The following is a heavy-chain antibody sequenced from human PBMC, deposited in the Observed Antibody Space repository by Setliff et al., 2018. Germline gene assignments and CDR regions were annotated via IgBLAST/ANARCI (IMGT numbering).Heavy chain of an antibody. Sequence: GGSLRLSCAASGFTFSDYYMSWIRQPPGKGLEWVSYISNSGSTIYYAASVKGRFTISRDNAKNSLYLQMNSLRAEDTAVYYCARASSVAGLTTDYWGQGTLVTISS. CDR1: GFTFSDYY. D-gene: IGHD6-19*01. CDR2: ISNSGSTI. CDR3: ARASSVAGLTTDY. J-gene: IGHJ4*02. V-gene: IGHV3-11*04.